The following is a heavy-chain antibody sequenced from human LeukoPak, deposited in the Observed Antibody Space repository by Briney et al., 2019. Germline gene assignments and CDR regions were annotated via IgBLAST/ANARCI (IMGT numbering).Heavy chain of an antibody. V-gene: IGHV3-49*03. CDR3: TRGDIVVVVPKRTFDY. D-gene: IGHD2-15*01. CDR2: IRSKAYGGTT. J-gene: IGHJ4*02. Sequence: PGGSLRLSCTASGFTFGDYAMSWFRQAPGKGLEWVGFIRSKAYGGTTEYAASVKGRFTISRDDSKSIAYLQMNSLKTEDTAVYYCTRGDIVVVVPKRTFDYWGQGTLVTVSS. CDR1: GFTFGDYA.